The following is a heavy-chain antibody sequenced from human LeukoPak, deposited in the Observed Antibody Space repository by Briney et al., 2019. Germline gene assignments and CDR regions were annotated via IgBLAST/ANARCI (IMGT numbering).Heavy chain of an antibody. CDR2: ISWNSGSI. CDR3: AKGNYDFWSGPVY. D-gene: IGHD3-3*01. Sequence: GGSLRLSCAASGFTFDDYAMHGVRQAPGKGLEWVSGISWNSGSIGYADSVKGRFTISRDNAKNSLYLQMNSLRAEDTALYYCAKGNYDFWSGPVYWGQGTLVTVSS. CDR1: GFTFDDYA. V-gene: IGHV3-9*01. J-gene: IGHJ4*02.